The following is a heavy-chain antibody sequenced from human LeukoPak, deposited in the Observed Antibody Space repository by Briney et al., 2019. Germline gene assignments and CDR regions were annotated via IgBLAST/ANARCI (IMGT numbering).Heavy chain of an antibody. V-gene: IGHV5-51*01. CDR3: ARHSNIAGAVDY. CDR1: GYSFTNYW. D-gene: IGHD1-26*01. CDR2: IYPGDSDT. Sequence: GESLKISCKGSGYSFTNYWLGWVRQMPGKGLEWMGIIYPGDSDTRYSPSFQGQVTISADKSISTAYLQWNSLKASDTAIYYCARHSNIAGAVDYWGQGTLLTVSS. J-gene: IGHJ4*02.